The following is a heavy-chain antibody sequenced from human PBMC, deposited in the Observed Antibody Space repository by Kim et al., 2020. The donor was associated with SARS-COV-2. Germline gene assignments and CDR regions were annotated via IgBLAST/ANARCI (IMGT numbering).Heavy chain of an antibody. D-gene: IGHD3-10*01. J-gene: IGHJ4*02. CDR3: ARDRRRGRLIDY. Sequence: YNPSLKSRVTISVDTSKNQFSLKLSSVTAADTAVYYCARDRRRGRLIDYWGQGTLVTVSS. V-gene: IGHV4-31*02.